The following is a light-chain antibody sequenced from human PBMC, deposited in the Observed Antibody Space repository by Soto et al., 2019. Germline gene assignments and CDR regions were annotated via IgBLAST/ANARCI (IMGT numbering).Light chain of an antibody. V-gene: IGKV2D-29*01. CDR3: MQSIQLPLT. CDR1: QGLLHNDGRTY. Sequence: DILMTESPLSLPFTPGQPSSISCKSGQGLLHNDGRTYFYWFLQKPGQPPQLLMYEVSNRFSGVPDRFSGSGSGTDFTLKIGRVEAEDVGVYYCMQSIQLPLTFGGGTKVDIK. CDR2: EVS. J-gene: IGKJ4*01.